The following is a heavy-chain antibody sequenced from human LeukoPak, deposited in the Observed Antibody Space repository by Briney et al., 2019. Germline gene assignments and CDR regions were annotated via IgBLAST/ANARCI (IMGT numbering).Heavy chain of an antibody. Sequence: PSETLSLTCTVSGGSVSSGSYYWSWIRQPPGKGLEWIGYIYYSGSTNYNPSLKSRVTISVDTSKNQFSLKLSSVTAADTAVYYCARGQYSSSSGLFDYWGQGTLVTVSS. J-gene: IGHJ4*02. CDR3: ARGQYSSSSGLFDY. V-gene: IGHV4-61*01. D-gene: IGHD6-6*01. CDR2: IYYSGST. CDR1: GGSVSSGSYY.